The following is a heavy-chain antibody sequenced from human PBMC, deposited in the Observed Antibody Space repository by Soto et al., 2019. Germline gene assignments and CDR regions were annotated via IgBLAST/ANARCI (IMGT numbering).Heavy chain of an antibody. CDR2: IIPIFGTA. Sequence: ASVKVSCKASGGTFSSYAISWVRQSPGQGLEWMGGIIPIFGTANYAQKFQGRVTITADESTSTAYMELSSLRSEDTAVYYCAREAYLNYGMDVWGQGTTVTVSS. V-gene: IGHV1-69*13. J-gene: IGHJ6*02. CDR1: GGTFSSYA. CDR3: AREAYLNYGMDV. D-gene: IGHD2-2*01.